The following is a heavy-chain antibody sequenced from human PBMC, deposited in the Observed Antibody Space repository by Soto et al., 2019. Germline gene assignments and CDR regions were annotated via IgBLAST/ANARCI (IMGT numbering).Heavy chain of an antibody. J-gene: IGHJ5*02. CDR2: ISAYNGNT. CDR1: GYTFTSYG. D-gene: IGHD2-15*01. V-gene: IGHV1-18*01. CDR3: AREAERYCSGGSCYPANWFDP. Sequence: ASVKVSCKASGYTFTSYGISWVRQAPGQGLEWIGWISAYNGNTNYAQKLQGRVTMTTDTSTSTAYIELRSLRSDDTAVYYFAREAERYCSGGSCYPANWFDPWGQGTLVTVSS.